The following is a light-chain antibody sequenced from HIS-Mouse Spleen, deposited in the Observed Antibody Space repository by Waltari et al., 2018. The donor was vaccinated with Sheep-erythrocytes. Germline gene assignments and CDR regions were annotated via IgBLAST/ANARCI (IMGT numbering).Light chain of an antibody. J-gene: IGKJ1*01. V-gene: IGKV1D-13*01. CDR2: DAS. CDR1: QGISSA. Sequence: AIQLTQSPSSLSASVGDRVTITCRASQGISSALAWYQQKPGKAPKLLIYDASSLESGVPSRFSVSVSGTDFTLTISSLQPEDFATYYCQQFNNYPRPFGQGTKVEIK. CDR3: QQFNNYPRP.